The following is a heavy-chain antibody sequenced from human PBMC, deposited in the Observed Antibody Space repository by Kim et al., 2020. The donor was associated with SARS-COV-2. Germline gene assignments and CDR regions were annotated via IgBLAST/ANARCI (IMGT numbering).Heavy chain of an antibody. CDR3: AKISDDYGDDYYYYGMDV. CDR2: ISYDGSNK. J-gene: IGHJ6*02. D-gene: IGHD4-17*01. V-gene: IGHV3-30*18. Sequence: GGSLRLSCAASGFTFSSYGMHWVRQAPGKGLEWVAVISYDGSNKYYADSVKGRFTISRDNSKNTLYLQMNSLRAEDTAVYYCAKISDDYGDDYYYYGMDVWGQGTTVTVSS. CDR1: GFTFSSYG.